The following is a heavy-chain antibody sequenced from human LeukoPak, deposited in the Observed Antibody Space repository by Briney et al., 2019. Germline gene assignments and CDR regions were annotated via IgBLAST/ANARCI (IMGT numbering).Heavy chain of an antibody. J-gene: IGHJ4*02. CDR3: AKDILAAGLFFDY. V-gene: IGHV3-11*01. CDR2: IDMSGSTI. Sequence: PGGSLRLSCAASGFTFSDYYMGWVSQAPGKGLEWVSYIDMSGSTIFYADSVKGRFTISRDNAKNSLFLQMNNLRAEDTAVYYCAKDILAAGLFFDYWGQGALVTVSS. CDR1: GFTFSDYY. D-gene: IGHD6-13*01.